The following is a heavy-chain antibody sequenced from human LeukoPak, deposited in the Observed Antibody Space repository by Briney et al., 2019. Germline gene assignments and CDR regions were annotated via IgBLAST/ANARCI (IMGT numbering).Heavy chain of an antibody. CDR1: GFTFSSYA. CDR2: ISYDGSNK. D-gene: IGHD3-3*01. J-gene: IGHJ6*02. CDR3: AREGPIGVVPYGMDV. Sequence: GGSLRLSCAASGFTFSSYAMHWVRQAPGKGLEWVAVISYDGSNKYYADSVKGRFTISSDNSKNTLYLQMNSLRAEDTAVYYCAREGPIGVVPYGMDVWGQGTTVTVSS. V-gene: IGHV3-30-3*01.